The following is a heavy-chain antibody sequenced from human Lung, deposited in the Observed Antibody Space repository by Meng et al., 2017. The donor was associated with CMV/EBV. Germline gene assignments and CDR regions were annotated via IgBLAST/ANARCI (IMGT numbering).Heavy chain of an antibody. Sequence: GSXRLXCAVYGGSFSGYYWSWIRQPPGKGLEWIGEINHSGSTNYNPSLKSRVTISVDTSKNQFSLKLSSVTAADTAVYYCARHFGEWQQPYYYYYGMDVXGRGXTVTVSS. CDR1: GGSFSGYY. CDR2: INHSGST. CDR3: ARHFGEWQQPYYYYYGMDV. J-gene: IGHJ6*02. D-gene: IGHD3-16*01. V-gene: IGHV4-34*01.